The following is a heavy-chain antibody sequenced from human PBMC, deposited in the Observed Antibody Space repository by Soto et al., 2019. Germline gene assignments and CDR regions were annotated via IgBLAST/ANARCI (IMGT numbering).Heavy chain of an antibody. CDR3: AKVPGYDYVWGTYYYFDY. CDR2: ISGGGSST. Sequence: GGSLRLSCAASGFTFNNYAMSWVRQAPGKGLEWVSSISGGGSSTYYADSVKGRFTISRDNSKNTLYLQMNSLRAEDTAVYYYAKVPGYDYVWGTYYYFDYWGLGALVTVSS. V-gene: IGHV3-23*01. J-gene: IGHJ4*02. D-gene: IGHD3-16*01. CDR1: GFTFNNYA.